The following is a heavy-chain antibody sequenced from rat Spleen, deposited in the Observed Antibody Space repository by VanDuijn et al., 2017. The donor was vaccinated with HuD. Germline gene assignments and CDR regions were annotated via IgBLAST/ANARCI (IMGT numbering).Heavy chain of an antibody. Sequence: EVQLVESGGGLVQPGRSLKLSCVASGFTFSNYGMAWVRQAPTKGLEWVASISTGGGNTYYRDSVKGRFTISRDNAKSTLYLQMDSLRSEDTATYYCARRRIYYSGDGWFAYWGQGTLVTVSS. CDR2: ISTGGGNT. CDR3: ARRRIYYSGDGWFAY. J-gene: IGHJ3*01. V-gene: IGHV5S13*01. D-gene: IGHD1-1*01. CDR1: GFTFSNYG.